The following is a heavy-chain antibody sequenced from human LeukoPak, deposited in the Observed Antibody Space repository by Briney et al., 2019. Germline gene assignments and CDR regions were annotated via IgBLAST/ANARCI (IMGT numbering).Heavy chain of an antibody. D-gene: IGHD5-18*01. V-gene: IGHV4-34*01. J-gene: IGHJ6*03. CDR2: INPSGST. Sequence: PSETLSLTCAVYGGSFSDYYWGWIRQPPEKGLEWIGEINPSGSTNYSPSLKSRVTISVDTSKNQFSLKLSSVAAADTAVYFCVRVGYSYVINDWSRTGLGAYPTKYYYHMDVWDKGTTVTVSS. CDR3: VRVGYSYVINDWSRTGLGAYPTKYYYHMDV. CDR1: GGSFSDYY.